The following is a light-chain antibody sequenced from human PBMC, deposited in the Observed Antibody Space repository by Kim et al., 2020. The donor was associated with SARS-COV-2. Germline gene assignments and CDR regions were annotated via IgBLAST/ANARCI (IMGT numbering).Light chain of an antibody. Sequence: EIVMTQSPAILSVSPGERVTLSCRASQNVYSDVAWYQQKPGQAPRLLIYGASTRATGIPARFSGSESGTEFTLTISSLQSEDSAVYFCQQLSSWPPWTFGTGTKV. V-gene: IGKV3D-15*01. CDR3: QQLSSWPPWT. J-gene: IGKJ1*01. CDR2: GAS. CDR1: QNVYSD.